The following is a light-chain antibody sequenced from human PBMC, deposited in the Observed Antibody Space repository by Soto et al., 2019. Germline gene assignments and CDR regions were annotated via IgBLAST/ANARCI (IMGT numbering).Light chain of an antibody. CDR2: EGT. Sequence: VRTHPASVSVSPVQSITISCTGTSSDVGIYNLVSWYQQRPDKAPKLVIYEGTKRPSGVSNRFSGSKSGNTASLTISGLQADDEADYYCCSYAGSINFVFGTGTKVTVL. CDR1: SSDVGIYNL. V-gene: IGLV2-23*01. CDR3: CSYAGSINFV. J-gene: IGLJ1*01.